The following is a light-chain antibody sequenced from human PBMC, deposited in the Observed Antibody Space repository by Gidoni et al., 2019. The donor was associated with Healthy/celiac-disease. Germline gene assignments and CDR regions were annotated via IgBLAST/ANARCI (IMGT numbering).Light chain of an antibody. V-gene: IGLV3-25*03. CDR2: KDR. Sequence: SYELTQTPSVSVSPGQTARITCSGDALPKQYAYWSQQKPGQAPVLVIYKDRERPSGIPGRFSGSSAGTTVTLTISGVQAEDEADYYCQSADISGTYWVFGGGTKLTVL. J-gene: IGLJ3*02. CDR3: QSADISGTYWV. CDR1: ALPKQY.